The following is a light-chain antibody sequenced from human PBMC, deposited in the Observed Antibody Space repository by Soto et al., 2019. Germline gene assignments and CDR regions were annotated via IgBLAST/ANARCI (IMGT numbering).Light chain of an antibody. J-gene: IGLJ1*01. CDR2: GNG. V-gene: IGLV1-40*01. Sequence: QSVLTQSPSVSGAPGQRVTISCTGSSSNIGAGNDVHWYQHLPGTAPKLLIYGNGNRPSGVPDRFSGSKSGTSASLAITGLQAEDEADYYCQSYDSSLSGSEVFGTGTKLTVL. CDR1: SSNIGAGND. CDR3: QSYDSSLSGSEV.